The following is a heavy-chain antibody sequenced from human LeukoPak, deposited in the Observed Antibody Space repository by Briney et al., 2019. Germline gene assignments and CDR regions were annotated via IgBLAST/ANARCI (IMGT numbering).Heavy chain of an antibody. CDR3: ARVKDIVGATSYYFGY. V-gene: IGHV1-46*01. CDR1: GFSFTSYY. D-gene: IGHD1-26*01. CDR2: INPSGDTT. Sequence: ASVKVSCKASGFSFTSYYMHWVRQAPGQGPEWMGLINPSGDTTRYAQKFQGRVTMTRDTSTSTVYMEMSSLRSEDTAVYYCARVKDIVGATSYYFGYWGQGTLVTVSS. J-gene: IGHJ4*02.